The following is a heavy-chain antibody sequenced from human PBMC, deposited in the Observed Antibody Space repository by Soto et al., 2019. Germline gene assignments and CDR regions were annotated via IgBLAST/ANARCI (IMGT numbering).Heavy chain of an antibody. V-gene: IGHV3-21*01. Sequence: GGSLRLSCAASGFTFNSYSMNWVRQAPGKGLEWVSSISSSSSYIYYADSVKGRFTISRDNAKKSLYLQMNSLRAEDTAVYYCARLVPYYYGMDVWGQGTTVTVSS. J-gene: IGHJ6*01. CDR3: ARLVPYYYGMDV. CDR2: ISSSSSYI. CDR1: GFTFNSYS. D-gene: IGHD3-16*02.